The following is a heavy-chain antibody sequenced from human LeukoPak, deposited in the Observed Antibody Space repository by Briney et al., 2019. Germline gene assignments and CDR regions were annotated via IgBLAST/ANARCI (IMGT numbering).Heavy chain of an antibody. CDR1: GYTFTSYY. CDR2: INPNSGGT. Sequence: GASVKVSCKASGYTFTSYYMHWVRQAPGQGLEWMGWINPNSGGTNYAQKFQGRVTMTRDTSISTAYMELSRLRSDDTAVYYCASPDSLSSGWSYDYWGQGPLVTVSS. CDR3: ASPDSLSSGWSYDY. D-gene: IGHD6-19*01. V-gene: IGHV1-2*02. J-gene: IGHJ4*02.